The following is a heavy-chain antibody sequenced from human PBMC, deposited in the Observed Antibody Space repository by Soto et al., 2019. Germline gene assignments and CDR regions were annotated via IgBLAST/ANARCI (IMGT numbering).Heavy chain of an antibody. D-gene: IGHD6-19*01. CDR1: GFTFSSYG. V-gene: IGHV3-30*18. Sequence: PGGSLRLSCAASGFTFSSYGMHWVRQAPGKGLEWVAVISYDGSNKYYADSVKGRFTISRDNSKNTLYLQMNSLRAEDTAVYYCAKDLNTVAVAVDYWGQGTLVTVSS. CDR2: ISYDGSNK. CDR3: AKDLNTVAVAVDY. J-gene: IGHJ4*02.